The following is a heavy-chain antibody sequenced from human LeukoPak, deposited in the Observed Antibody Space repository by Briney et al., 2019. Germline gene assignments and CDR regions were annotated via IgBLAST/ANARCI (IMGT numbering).Heavy chain of an antibody. D-gene: IGHD3-3*01. CDR2: INPSGGST. CDR3: ARAYDFPDY. Sequence: RQAPGQGLEWMGIINPSGGSTSYAQKFQGRVTMTRDTSTSTVYMELSSLRSEDTAVYYCARAYDFPDYWGQGTLVTVSS. J-gene: IGHJ4*02. V-gene: IGHV1-46*01.